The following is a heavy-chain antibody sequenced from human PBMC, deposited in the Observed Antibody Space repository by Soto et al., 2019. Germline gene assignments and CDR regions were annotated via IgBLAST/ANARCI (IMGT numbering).Heavy chain of an antibody. D-gene: IGHD2-15*01. Sequence: QVQLVESGGGVVQPVRSLRLSCAASGFTFSSYGMHWVRQAPGKGLEWVAVISYDGSNKYYADSVKGRFTISRDNSKNTLYLQMNSLRAEDTAVYYCAKYCSGGSCWDYWGQGTLVTVSS. CDR1: GFTFSSYG. CDR3: AKYCSGGSCWDY. J-gene: IGHJ4*02. CDR2: ISYDGSNK. V-gene: IGHV3-30*18.